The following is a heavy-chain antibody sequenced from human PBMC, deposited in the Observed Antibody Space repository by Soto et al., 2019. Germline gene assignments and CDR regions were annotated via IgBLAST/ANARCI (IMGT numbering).Heavy chain of an antibody. CDR3: ARRITPPMTLLNWFDP. V-gene: IGHV1-8*01. Sequence: GASVKVSCKASGYTFTSYDINWVRQATGQGLEWMGWMNPNSGNTGYAQKFQGRVTMTRNTPISTAYMELSSLRSEDTAVYYCARRITPPMTLLNWFDPWGQGTLVTVSS. D-gene: IGHD2-15*01. CDR2: MNPNSGNT. CDR1: GYTFTSYD. J-gene: IGHJ5*02.